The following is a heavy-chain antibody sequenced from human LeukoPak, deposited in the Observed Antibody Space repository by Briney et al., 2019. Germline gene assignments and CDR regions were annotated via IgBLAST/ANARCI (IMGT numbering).Heavy chain of an antibody. CDR1: GYTFTSFD. CDR2: MNPNSGNT. D-gene: IGHD6-6*01. J-gene: IGHJ4*02. V-gene: IGHV1-8*03. Sequence: GASGEGPLKGSGYTFTSFDINWVRQATGQGVGGMGWMNPNSGNTGYAQKFQGRVTITRNTSISTAYMELSSLRSEDTAVYYCARSGAARDLDYWGQGTLVTVSS. CDR3: ARSGAARDLDY.